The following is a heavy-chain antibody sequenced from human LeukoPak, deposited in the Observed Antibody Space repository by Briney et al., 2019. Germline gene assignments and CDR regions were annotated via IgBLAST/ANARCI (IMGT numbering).Heavy chain of an antibody. D-gene: IGHD3-22*01. CDR3: ARAGDYYDSSGYPNGYFDL. V-gene: IGHV3-53*01. CDR1: AFTFSNYW. J-gene: IGHJ2*01. Sequence: GGSLRLSCAGSAFTFSNYWMSWVRQAPGKGLEWVSVIYSGGSTYYADSVKGRFTISRDNSKNTLYLQMNSLRAEDTAVYYCARAGDYYDSSGYPNGYFDLWGRGTLVTVSS. CDR2: IYSGGST.